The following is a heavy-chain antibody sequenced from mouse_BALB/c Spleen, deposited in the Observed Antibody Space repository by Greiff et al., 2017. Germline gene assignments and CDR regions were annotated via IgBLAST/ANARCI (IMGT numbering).Heavy chain of an antibody. J-gene: IGHJ3*01. CDR2: IYPGNVNT. CDR3: ARRGETAPWFAY. D-gene: IGHD3-2*01. Sequence: QVQLQQSGPELVKPGASVRISCKASGYTFTSYYIHWVKQRPGQGLEWIGWIYPGNVNTKYNEKFKGKATLTADKSSSTAYMQLSSLTSEDSAVYFCARRGETAPWFAYWGQGTLVTVSA. V-gene: IGHV1S56*01. CDR1: GYTFTSYY.